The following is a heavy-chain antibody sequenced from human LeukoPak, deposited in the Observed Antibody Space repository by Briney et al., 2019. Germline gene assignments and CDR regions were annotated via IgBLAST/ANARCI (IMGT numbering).Heavy chain of an antibody. J-gene: IGHJ4*02. CDR1: GYTFTGYY. CDR3: ATEPPYDSSGYCFQFDY. V-gene: IGHV1-2*02. D-gene: IGHD3-22*01. CDR2: INPNSGGT. Sequence: ASVKVSCKASGYTFTGYYMHWVRQAPEQGLEWMGWINPNSGGTNYAQKFQGRVTMTRDTSISTAYMELSRLRSDDTAVYYCATEPPYDSSGYCFQFDYWGQGTLVTVSS.